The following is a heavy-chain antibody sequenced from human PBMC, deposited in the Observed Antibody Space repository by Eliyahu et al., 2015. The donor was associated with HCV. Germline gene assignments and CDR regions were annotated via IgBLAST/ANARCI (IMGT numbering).Heavy chain of an antibody. J-gene: IGHJ4*02. V-gene: IGHV3-23*01. CDR1: GFTFSSYG. Sequence: EVQLLESGGGLVQPGGSLRLSCAASGFTFSSYGMXWVRQAPGKGLEWVSGISGSGGRTNYANSVKGRFTISKDHSTNTLYLQMNSLRAEDTAVYYCARDFSNSYSPMDYWGQGILVTVSS. D-gene: IGHD2-21*01. CDR3: ARDFSNSYSPMDY. CDR2: ISGSGGRT.